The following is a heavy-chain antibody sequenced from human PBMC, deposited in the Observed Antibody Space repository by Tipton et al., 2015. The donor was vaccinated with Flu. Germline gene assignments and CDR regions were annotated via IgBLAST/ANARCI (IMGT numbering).Heavy chain of an antibody. CDR3: VRASLTSGWPVYFDY. Sequence: GLVKPSETLSLTCAVSGYFISTGFYWAWLRQTPGKGPEWIGSIFHSGITYYNPSLNSRVTISVDTSKNQFSLKLSSVTAADTAVYYCVRASLTSGWPVYFDYWGQGTLVTVSS. CDR2: IFHSGIT. V-gene: IGHV4-38-2*01. D-gene: IGHD6-19*01. J-gene: IGHJ4*02. CDR1: GYFISTGFY.